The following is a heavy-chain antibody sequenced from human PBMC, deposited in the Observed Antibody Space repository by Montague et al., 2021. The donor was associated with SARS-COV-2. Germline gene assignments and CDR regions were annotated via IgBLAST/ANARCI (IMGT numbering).Heavy chain of an antibody. D-gene: IGHD3-22*01. J-gene: IGHJ4*02. CDR3: ARGTKRLFTYDYDSSGYASDD. CDR1: GGSFSGYY. CDR2: INHSGST. Sequence: SETLSLTCAVYGGSFSGYYWSWIRQPPGKGLEWIGEINHSGSTKYNPSLKSRVTISVDTSKNQFSLKLSSVTVADTAVYYCARGTKRLFTYDYDSSGYASDDWGQGTLVTVSS. V-gene: IGHV4-34*01.